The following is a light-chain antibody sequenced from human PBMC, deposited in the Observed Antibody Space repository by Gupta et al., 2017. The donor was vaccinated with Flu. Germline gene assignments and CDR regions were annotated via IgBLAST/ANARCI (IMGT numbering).Light chain of an antibody. J-gene: IGKJ1*01. V-gene: IGKV1-12*01. CDR3: QQTNSFPQR. CDR1: QDISHW. CDR2: GAS. Sequence: GDRVTISCRSSQDISHWLAWYQQKPGRAPKLLISGASVLETGVSSRISGDGSGTAFTLTISSLQPEDIATYYCQQTNSFPQRFGQGTKVEIK.